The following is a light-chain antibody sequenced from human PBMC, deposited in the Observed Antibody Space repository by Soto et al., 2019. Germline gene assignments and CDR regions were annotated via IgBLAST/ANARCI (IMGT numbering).Light chain of an antibody. CDR1: QSISSW. CDR3: QLERT. J-gene: IGKJ1*01. V-gene: IGKV1-5*01. Sequence: DIQMTQSPSTLSASVGDRVTITCRARQSISSWLAWYQQKPGKAPKVLIYDASKLESGVPSRFSGSGSGLEFTLTISSLQPDDFATYYCQLERTFGQGTKVDIK. CDR2: DAS.